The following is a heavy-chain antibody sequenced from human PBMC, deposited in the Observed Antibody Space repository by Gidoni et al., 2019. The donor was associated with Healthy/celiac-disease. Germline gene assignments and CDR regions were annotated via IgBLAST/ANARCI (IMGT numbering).Heavy chain of an antibody. CDR1: GYSFTSYW. CDR3: ASRRGDYYDSSGYYSAFDY. D-gene: IGHD3-22*01. Sequence: EVQLVQSGAEVKTPAEALRIACKGSGYSFTSYWISWVRQMPGKGLEWMGRIDPSDSYTNYSPSFQGHVTISADKSISTAYLQWSSLKASDTAMYYCASRRGDYYDSSGYYSAFDYWGQGTLVTVSS. V-gene: IGHV5-10-1*03. CDR2: IDPSDSYT. J-gene: IGHJ4*02.